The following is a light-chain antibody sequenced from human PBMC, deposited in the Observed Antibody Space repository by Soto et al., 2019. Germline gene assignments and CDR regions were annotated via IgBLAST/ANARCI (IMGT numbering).Light chain of an antibody. J-gene: IGKJ5*01. V-gene: IGKV3-20*01. CDR3: QQYGSSPLIT. Sequence: LKLSPGTLSLSTRERATLSCRASQSVSSSYLAWYQQKPGQAPRLLIYGASSRATGIPDRFSGSGSGTDFTLTISRLEPEDFAVYYCQQYGSSPLITFGQGTLLEI. CDR2: GAS. CDR1: QSVSSSY.